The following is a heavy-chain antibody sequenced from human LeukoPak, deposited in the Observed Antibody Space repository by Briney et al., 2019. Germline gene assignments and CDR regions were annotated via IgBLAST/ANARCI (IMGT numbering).Heavy chain of an antibody. D-gene: IGHD3-9*01. V-gene: IGHV3-30*04. CDR3: ARTGNILTGYYSPHFDY. CDR2: ISDDGSDK. J-gene: IGHJ4*02. CDR1: GFTFSNFV. Sequence: GGSLRLSCAASGFTFSNFVMHWVRQAPGKGLEWVAVISDDGSDKYYADSVKGRFTISRDNFKNILFLQVISLTAEDTAVYFCARTGNILTGYYSPHFDYWGQGTLVTVSS.